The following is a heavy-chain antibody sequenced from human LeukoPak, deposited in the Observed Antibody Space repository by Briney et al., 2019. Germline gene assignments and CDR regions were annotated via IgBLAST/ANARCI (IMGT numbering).Heavy chain of an antibody. CDR1: GGSFSGYY. CDR2: INHSGRT. J-gene: IGHJ3*02. V-gene: IGHV4-34*01. D-gene: IGHD1-26*01. CDR3: ARAPSGATNDAFDI. Sequence: SETLSLTCAVYGGSFSGYYWSWIRQPPGKGLEWIGEINHSGRTNYNPSLKSRVTISVDTSKNQFSLKLSSVTAADTAVYYCARAPSGATNDAFDIWGQGTMVTVSS.